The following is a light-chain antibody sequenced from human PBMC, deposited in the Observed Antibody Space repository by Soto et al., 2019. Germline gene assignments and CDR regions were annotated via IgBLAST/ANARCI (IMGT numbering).Light chain of an antibody. Sequence: QSALTQPASVSGSPGQSITISCNGTSSDVGSYNYVSWYQQHPGKAPKLMIYDVSNRPSGVSNRFSGSKSGNTASLTISGLQAEDEADYSCSSYTTSSSYVFGTGTKVTVL. J-gene: IGLJ1*01. V-gene: IGLV2-14*01. CDR2: DVS. CDR3: SSYTTSSSYV. CDR1: SSDVGSYNY.